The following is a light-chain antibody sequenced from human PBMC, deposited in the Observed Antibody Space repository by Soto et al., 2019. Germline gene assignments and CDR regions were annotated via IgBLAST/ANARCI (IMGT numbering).Light chain of an antibody. V-gene: IGLV1-44*01. CDR3: AAWDDSLNGYV. J-gene: IGLJ1*01. CDR2: SYN. Sequence: QSVLTQPPSTSVTPGQRVTISCSGSSSNIGSESVNWYQQLPGTAPKLLIYSYNQRPSGVPDRFSGSKSGTSASLAISGLQSEDEADYICAAWDDSLNGYVFGLGTKVTVL. CDR1: SSNIGSES.